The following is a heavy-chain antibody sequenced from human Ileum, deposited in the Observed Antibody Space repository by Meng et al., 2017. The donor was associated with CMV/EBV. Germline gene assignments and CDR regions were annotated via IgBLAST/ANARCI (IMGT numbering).Heavy chain of an antibody. V-gene: IGHV3-30*02. Sequence: GESLKISCAASGNTFSSYGMHWVRQAPGKGPEWVTFIRYDGTNEQYADSVKGRFTISRDNSNNMLYLQMDSLSAGDTAVYYCVKDSDSGWYPIAFDIWGQGTMVTVSS. CDR3: VKDSDSGWYPIAFDI. CDR2: IRYDGTNE. D-gene: IGHD6-19*01. J-gene: IGHJ3*02. CDR1: GNTFSSYG.